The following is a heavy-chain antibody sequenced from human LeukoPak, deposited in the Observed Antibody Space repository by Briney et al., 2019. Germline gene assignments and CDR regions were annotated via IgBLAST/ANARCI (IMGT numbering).Heavy chain of an antibody. J-gene: IGHJ4*02. V-gene: IGHV3-66*01. CDR3: ASLDY. CDR2: IYSGGST. Sequence: GESLRLSCAASGFTISNSYMTWVRQAPGKGLEWVAVIYSGGSTYYAESVKGRFTISRDNSKKTLYLQMNTLRAEDTAVYYCASLDYWGQGTPVTVSS. CDR1: GFTISNSY.